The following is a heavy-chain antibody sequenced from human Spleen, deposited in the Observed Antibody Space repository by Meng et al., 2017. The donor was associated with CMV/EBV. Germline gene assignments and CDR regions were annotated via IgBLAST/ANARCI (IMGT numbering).Heavy chain of an antibody. Sequence: SETLSLTCTVSGGSVSSGNYYWSWIRQPPGKGLEWIGYIYYPVITNYNPSLKSRVTISVDTSKNQFSLKLSSVTAADTAVYYCARRVVVYGMDVWGQGTTVTVSS. D-gene: IGHD2-15*01. J-gene: IGHJ6*02. CDR2: IYYPVIT. V-gene: IGHV4-61*01. CDR3: ARRVVVYGMDV. CDR1: GGSVSSGNYY.